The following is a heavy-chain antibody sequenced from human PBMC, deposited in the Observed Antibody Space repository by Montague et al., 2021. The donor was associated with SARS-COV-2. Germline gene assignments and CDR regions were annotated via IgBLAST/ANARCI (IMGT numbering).Heavy chain of an antibody. CDR2: ISHGGST. Sequence: SETLSLTCAVHGTSFSGYYWNWIRQPPGKGLEWIGEISHGGSTKYSPSLKSRVTISVDTSKNQFSLKLSSVTAADTAVYYCARGRGVQLWFNYYYYMDVRGKGTTVTVSS. CDR1: GTSFSGYY. D-gene: IGHD5-18*01. V-gene: IGHV4-34*01. J-gene: IGHJ6*03. CDR3: ARGRGVQLWFNYYYYMDV.